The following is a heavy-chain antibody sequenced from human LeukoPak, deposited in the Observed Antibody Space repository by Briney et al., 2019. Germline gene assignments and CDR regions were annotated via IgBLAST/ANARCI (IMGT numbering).Heavy chain of an antibody. Sequence: GSLRLSCAASGFTFSSYSMNWVRQAPGKGLEWVSSIGSSSSYIYYADSVKGRFTISRDNAKNSLYLQMNSLRAEDTAVYYCARDAPYYFWGQGTLVTVSS. V-gene: IGHV3-21*01. CDR2: IGSSSSYI. CDR3: ARDAPYYF. J-gene: IGHJ4*02. D-gene: IGHD3-10*01. CDR1: GFTFSSYS.